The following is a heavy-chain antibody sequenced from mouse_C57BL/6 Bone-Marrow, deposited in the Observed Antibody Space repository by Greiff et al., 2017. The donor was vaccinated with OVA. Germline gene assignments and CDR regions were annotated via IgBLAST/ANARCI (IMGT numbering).Heavy chain of an antibody. Sequence: QVQLQQPGAELVRPGSSVKLSCKASGYTFTSYWMDWVKQRPGQGLEWIGNIYPSDSETHYNQKFKDKATLTVDKSSSTAYMQLSSLTSEDSAVYYCAREGITTGIGDYWGQGTTLTVSS. J-gene: IGHJ2*01. D-gene: IGHD1-1*01. CDR3: AREGITTGIGDY. CDR1: GYTFTSYW. V-gene: IGHV1-61*01. CDR2: IYPSDSET.